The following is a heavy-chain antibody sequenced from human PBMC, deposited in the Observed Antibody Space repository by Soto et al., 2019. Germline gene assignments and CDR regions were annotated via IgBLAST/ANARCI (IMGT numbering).Heavy chain of an antibody. J-gene: IGHJ4*02. D-gene: IGHD3-3*01. CDR1: GYTFTDHS. CDR2: INPHSGVT. CDR3: GLEMSTITYFHY. V-gene: IGHV1-2*02. Sequence: QVHLVQSGAEVKKPGASVIVSCKASGYTFTDHSLHWVRQAPGQGLEWMGWINPHSGVTVSAENFEGRVTMTRDTSINTAYMEMGWLRSDDTAMYYCGLEMSTITYFHYWGQGTLLTVSS.